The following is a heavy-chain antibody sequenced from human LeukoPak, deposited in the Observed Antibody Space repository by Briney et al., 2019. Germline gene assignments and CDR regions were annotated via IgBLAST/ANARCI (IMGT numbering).Heavy chain of an antibody. V-gene: IGHV1-2*02. CDR3: ARVPLWFGELWVFGYFDY. CDR1: GYTFTGYY. J-gene: IGHJ4*02. Sequence: GASVKVSCKASGYTFTGYYMHWVRQAPGQGLEWMGWINPNSGGTNYAQKFQGRVTMTRDTSISTAYMELSRLRSDDTAVYYCARVPLWFGELWVFGYFDYWGQGTLVTVSS. CDR2: INPNSGGT. D-gene: IGHD3-10*01.